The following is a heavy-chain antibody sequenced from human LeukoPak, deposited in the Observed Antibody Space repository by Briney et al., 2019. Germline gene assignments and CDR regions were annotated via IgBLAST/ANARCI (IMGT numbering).Heavy chain of an antibody. V-gene: IGHV4-59*01. D-gene: IGHD6-6*01. CDR2: IYYSGST. Sequence: PSETLSLTCTVSGGSISSYYWSWIRQPPRKGLESIAYIYYSGSTNYNPSLKSRVTISVDTSKNQFSLKLSSVTAADTAVYYCAIDFGDSSSPDAFDIWGQGTMVTVSS. CDR3: AIDFGDSSSPDAFDI. J-gene: IGHJ3*02. CDR1: GGSISSYY.